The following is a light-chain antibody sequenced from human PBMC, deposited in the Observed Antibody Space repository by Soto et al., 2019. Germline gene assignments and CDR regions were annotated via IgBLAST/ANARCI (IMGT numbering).Light chain of an antibody. CDR3: QQYNNWPPVT. J-gene: IGKJ3*01. Sequence: DIQMTQSPSSLSASVGDRVTITCRASQGIGNDLGWYQQKPGKAPKRLIYATSSLQSGVPSRFSGSGSRTEFTLTISSLQSEDFAVYFCQQYNNWPPVTFGPGTKVDIK. CDR1: QGIGND. V-gene: IGKV1-17*01. CDR2: ATS.